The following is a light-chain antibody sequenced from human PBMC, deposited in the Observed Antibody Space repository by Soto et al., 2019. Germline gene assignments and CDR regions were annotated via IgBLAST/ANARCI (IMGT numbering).Light chain of an antibody. V-gene: IGKV3-20*01. CDR2: DAS. Sequence: EIVLTQSPGALSLSPGESATLSCRASQSVSDTHVAWYQQRPGQAPRLLIYDASRRDIGIPDRFIGSGSGTDFTLTISRLEPDDSAVYYCHHYDSSPPYTFGQGTKLEIK. CDR1: QSVSDTH. J-gene: IGKJ2*01. CDR3: HHYDSSPPYT.